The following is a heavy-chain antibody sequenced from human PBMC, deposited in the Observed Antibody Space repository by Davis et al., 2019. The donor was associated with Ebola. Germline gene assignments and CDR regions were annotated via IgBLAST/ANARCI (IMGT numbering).Heavy chain of an antibody. CDR2: IYTSGST. J-gene: IGHJ6*03. CDR1: GGSISSYY. V-gene: IGHV4-4*07. CDR3: ARQEESYYYHMDV. Sequence: SETLSLTCTVSGGSISSYYWSWIRQPAGKGLEWIGRIYTSGSTNYNPSLKSRVAMSVDTSKNQFSLKLSSVTAADTAVYYCARQEESYYYHMDVWSKGTTVTVSS.